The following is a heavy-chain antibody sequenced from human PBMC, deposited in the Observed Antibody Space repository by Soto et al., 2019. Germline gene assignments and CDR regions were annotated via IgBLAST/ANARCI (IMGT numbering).Heavy chain of an antibody. Sequence: QVQLEQSGAEVKKPGASVKVSCKASGYTFTSYGISWVRQAPGQGLEWMGWISAYNGKTNYAQKLPGRVTMTTDTSTSTAYTELRSLRSGDSAVYYCARLTMAQDAFDIWGQGTMVTVS. V-gene: IGHV1-18*01. CDR2: ISAYNGKT. CDR1: GYTFTSYG. D-gene: IGHD3-10*01. J-gene: IGHJ3*02. CDR3: ARLTMAQDAFDI.